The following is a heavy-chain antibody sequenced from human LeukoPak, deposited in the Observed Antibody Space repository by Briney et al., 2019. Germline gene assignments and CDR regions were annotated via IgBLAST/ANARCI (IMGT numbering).Heavy chain of an antibody. CDR3: ARGEVGASPLDY. D-gene: IGHD1-26*01. J-gene: IGHJ4*02. CDR2: IYYSGST. Sequence: SETLSLTCTVSGVSISSSNSYWGWIRQPPGKGLEWIGSIYYSGSTYYNPSLKSRVTISVDTSKNQFSLKLSSVTAADTAVYYCARGEVGASPLDYWGQGTLVTVSS. CDR1: GVSISSSNSY. V-gene: IGHV4-39*07.